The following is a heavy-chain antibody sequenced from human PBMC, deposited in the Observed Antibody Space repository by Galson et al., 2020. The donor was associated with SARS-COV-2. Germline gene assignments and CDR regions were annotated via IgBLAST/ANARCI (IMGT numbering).Heavy chain of an antibody. D-gene: IGHD1-1*01. CDR1: GFTFSSYG. CDR3: ARGGTATLIWDY. CDR2: ISYDGSNK. V-gene: IGHV3-30*03. Sequence: GGSLRLSCAASGFTFSSYGMHWVRQAPGKGLEWVAVISYDGSNKYYADSVKGRFTISRDNSKNTLYLQMNSLRAEDTAVYYCARGGTATLIWDYWGQGTLATVSS. J-gene: IGHJ4*02.